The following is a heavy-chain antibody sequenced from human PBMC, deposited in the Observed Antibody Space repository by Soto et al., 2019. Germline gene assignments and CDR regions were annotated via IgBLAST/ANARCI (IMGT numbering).Heavy chain of an antibody. D-gene: IGHD3-10*01. Sequence: PGGSLRLSCAASGFTFSSYAMSWVRQAPGKGLEWVSAISGNGGSTYYADSVKGRFTISRDNSKNTLYLQMNSLRAEDTAVYYCAKEGGSYYGSGSYYNPGFDYWGQGTLVTVSS. CDR3: AKEGGSYYGSGSYYNPGFDY. CDR1: GFTFSSYA. J-gene: IGHJ4*02. V-gene: IGHV3-23*01. CDR2: ISGNGGST.